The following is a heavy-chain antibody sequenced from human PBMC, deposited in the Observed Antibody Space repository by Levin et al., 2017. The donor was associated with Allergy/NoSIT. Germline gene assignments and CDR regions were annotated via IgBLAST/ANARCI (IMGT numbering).Heavy chain of an antibody. CDR3: ASSPLPGIAVAGGDY. CDR2: ISYDGSNK. D-gene: IGHD6-19*01. J-gene: IGHJ4*02. Sequence: LSLTCAASGFTFSSYAMHWVRQAPGKGLEWVAVISYDGSNKYYADSVKGRFTISRDNSKNTLYLQMNSLRAEDTAVYYCASSPLPGIAVAGGDYWGQGTLVTVSS. CDR1: GFTFSSYA. V-gene: IGHV3-30-3*01.